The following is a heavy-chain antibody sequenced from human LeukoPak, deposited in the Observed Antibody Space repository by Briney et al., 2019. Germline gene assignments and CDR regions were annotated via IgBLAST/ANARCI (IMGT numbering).Heavy chain of an antibody. Sequence: GGSLRLSCAASGFTFSSYGMHWVRQAPGKGLEWVAVIWYDGSNKYYADSVKGRFTISRDNSKNTLYLQMNSLRAEDTAVYYCARESLGIWKYYYYGMDVWGQGTTVTVSS. CDR3: ARESLGIWKYYYYGMDV. J-gene: IGHJ6*02. V-gene: IGHV3-33*01. CDR1: GFTFSSYG. CDR2: IWYDGSNK. D-gene: IGHD7-27*01.